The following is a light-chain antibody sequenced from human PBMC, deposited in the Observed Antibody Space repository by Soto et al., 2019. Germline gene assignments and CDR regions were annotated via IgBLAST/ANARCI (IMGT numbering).Light chain of an antibody. J-gene: IGKJ2*01. CDR1: QSVSNTY. V-gene: IGKV3-20*01. CDR2: GAS. Sequence: EIVLTQSPGTLSLSPGERATLSCRASQSVSNTYLAWYQQRPGQAPRLLIYGASSRATVIPDRFSGGGSGRDFDRSISRMKLEDFPAYYCYQYGISPPYTCGQGTKMESK. CDR3: YQYGISPPYT.